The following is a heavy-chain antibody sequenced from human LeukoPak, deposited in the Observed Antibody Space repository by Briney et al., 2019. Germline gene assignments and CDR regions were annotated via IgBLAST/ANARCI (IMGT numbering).Heavy chain of an antibody. J-gene: IGHJ4*02. Sequence: SETLSLTCTVSGGSISSGGYYWSWIRQPPGKGLEWIGYIYYSGSTNYNPSLKSRVTISVDTSKNQFSLKLSSVTAADTAVYNCARDSGDFFDYWGQGTLVTVSS. CDR2: IYYSGST. D-gene: IGHD4-17*01. CDR1: GGSISSGGYY. CDR3: ARDSGDFFDY. V-gene: IGHV4-61*08.